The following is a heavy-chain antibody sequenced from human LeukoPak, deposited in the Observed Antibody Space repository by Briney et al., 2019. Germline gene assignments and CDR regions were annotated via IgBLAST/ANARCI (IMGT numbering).Heavy chain of an antibody. Sequence: GESLKIFCKGSGYSFTSYWIGWVRQMPGKGLELMRIIYPGDSDTRYSPSFQGQVTISADKSISTAYLQWSSLKASDTAMYYCARLDLDSSGPNWFDPWGQGTLVTVSS. CDR1: GYSFTSYW. CDR3: ARLDLDSSGPNWFDP. D-gene: IGHD3-22*01. CDR2: IYPGDSDT. V-gene: IGHV5-51*01. J-gene: IGHJ5*02.